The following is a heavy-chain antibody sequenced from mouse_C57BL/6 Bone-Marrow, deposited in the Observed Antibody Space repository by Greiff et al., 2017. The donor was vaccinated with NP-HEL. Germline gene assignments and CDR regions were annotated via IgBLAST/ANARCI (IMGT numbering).Heavy chain of an antibody. V-gene: IGHV2-5*01. CDR3: AKIYYDYDGYYFDY. D-gene: IGHD2-4*01. Sequence: VKLVESGPGLVQPSQSLSITCTVSGFSLTSYGVHWVRQSPGKGLEWLGVIWRGGSTDYNAAFMSRLSITKDNSKSQVFFKMNSLQADDTAIYYCAKIYYDYDGYYFDYWGQGTTLTVSS. CDR2: IWRGGST. J-gene: IGHJ2*01. CDR1: GFSLTSYG.